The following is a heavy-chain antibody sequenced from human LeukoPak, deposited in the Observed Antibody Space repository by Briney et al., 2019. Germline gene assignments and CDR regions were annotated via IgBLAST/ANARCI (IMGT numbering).Heavy chain of an antibody. D-gene: IGHD5-24*01. CDR2: INAGNGNT. J-gene: IGHJ4*02. CDR1: GYTFTSYA. V-gene: IGHV1-3*01. CDR3: AREEGGRDGYNLLDY. Sequence: ASVKVSCKASGYTFTSYAMHWVRQAPGQRLEWMGWINAGNGNTKYSQKFQGRVTITRDTSASTAYMELSSLRSEDTAVYYCAREEGGRDGYNLLDYWGQGTLVTVSS.